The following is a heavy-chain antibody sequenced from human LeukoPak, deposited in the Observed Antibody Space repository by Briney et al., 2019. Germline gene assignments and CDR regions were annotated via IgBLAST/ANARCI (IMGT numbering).Heavy chain of an antibody. CDR3: ARELITFGGVIAKFGY. Sequence: ASVKVSCKASGYTFTSYYMHWVRQAPGQGLEWMGIINPSGGSTSYAQKFQGRVTMTRDTSTSTVYMELSSLRSDDTAVYYCARELITFGGVIAKFGYWGQGTLVTVSS. V-gene: IGHV1-46*01. D-gene: IGHD3-16*02. CDR1: GYTFTSYY. J-gene: IGHJ4*02. CDR2: INPSGGST.